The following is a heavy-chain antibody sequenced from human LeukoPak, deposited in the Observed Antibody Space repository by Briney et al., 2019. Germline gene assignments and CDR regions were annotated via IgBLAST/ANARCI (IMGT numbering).Heavy chain of an antibody. J-gene: IGHJ4*02. CDR2: ISDSGGRT. D-gene: IGHD3-9*01. Sequence: PGGSLRLPCAASGFTFSSYAMSWVRQAPGKGLKWVSVISDSGGRTYYADSVKGRFTISRDNSKNTLHLQMNSLRAEDTAVYYCAKDLRPDILTGYQPNYYFDYWGQGTLVTVSS. V-gene: IGHV3-23*01. CDR1: GFTFSSYA. CDR3: AKDLRPDILTGYQPNYYFDY.